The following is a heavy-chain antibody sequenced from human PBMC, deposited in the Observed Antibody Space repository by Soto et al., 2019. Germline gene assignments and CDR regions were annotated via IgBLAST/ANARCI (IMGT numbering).Heavy chain of an antibody. CDR1: GGSVSSGSYY. Sequence: QVQLQESGPGLVKPSETLSLTCTVSGGSVSSGSYYWSWIRQPPGKGLEWIGYIYYSGSTHYNPSLKSRVTISVDTSKNQFSLKLSSVTAADTAVYYCARGSSSWTYFDYWGQGTLVTVSS. CDR2: IYYSGST. V-gene: IGHV4-61*01. D-gene: IGHD6-13*01. J-gene: IGHJ4*02. CDR3: ARGSSSWTYFDY.